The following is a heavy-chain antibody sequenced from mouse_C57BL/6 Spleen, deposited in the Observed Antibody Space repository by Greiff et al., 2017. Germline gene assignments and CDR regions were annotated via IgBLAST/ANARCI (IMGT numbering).Heavy chain of an antibody. CDR3: AGGTEQEGWYVY. D-gene: IGHD2-14*01. CDR2: IYPGSGST. CDR1: GYTFTSYW. Sequence: QVQLQQPGAELVKPGASVKMSCKASGYTFTSYWINWVKQRPGQGLEWIGDIYPGSGSTNYNEKFKSKATLTVDKSSSTAYMQLSSLTSEYSAVYYGAGGTEQEGWYVYWGQGTTLTVSA. J-gene: IGHJ2*01. V-gene: IGHV1-55*01.